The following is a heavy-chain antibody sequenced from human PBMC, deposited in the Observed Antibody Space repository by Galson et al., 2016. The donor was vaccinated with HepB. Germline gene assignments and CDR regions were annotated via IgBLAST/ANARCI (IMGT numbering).Heavy chain of an antibody. CDR2: TYFRSKWYY. J-gene: IGHJ4*02. CDR1: GDSVSSHSAA. D-gene: IGHD3-3*01. CDR3: ARKSGRRAGHFDY. Sequence: CAISGDSVSSHSAAWNWIRQSPSRGLEWLGRTYFRSKWYYDYPESLKSRITIKPDTSKNHFSLHLNSVTPEDTAVYYRARKSGRRAGHFDYWGQGTLVTVSS. V-gene: IGHV6-1*01.